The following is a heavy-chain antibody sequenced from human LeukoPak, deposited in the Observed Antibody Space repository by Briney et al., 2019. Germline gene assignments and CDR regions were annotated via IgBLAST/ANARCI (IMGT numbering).Heavy chain of an antibody. CDR1: GFTFSSYW. CDR2: IKQDGSEK. Sequence: GGSLRLSCAASGFTFSSYWMSWVRRAPGKGLEWVANIKQDGSEKYYVDSVKGRFTISRDNAKNSLYLQMNSLRAEDTAVYYCARAGSYYRSDAFDIWGQGTMVTVSS. D-gene: IGHD1-26*01. CDR3: ARAGSYYRSDAFDI. V-gene: IGHV3-7*01. J-gene: IGHJ3*02.